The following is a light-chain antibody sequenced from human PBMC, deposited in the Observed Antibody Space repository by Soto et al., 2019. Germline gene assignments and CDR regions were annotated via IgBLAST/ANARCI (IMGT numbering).Light chain of an antibody. CDR3: QQSYSFPRT. CDR1: QSISEY. J-gene: IGKJ1*01. V-gene: IGKV1-39*01. CDR2: AAS. Sequence: DIQMTQSPSSLSASVGDTVTFTCRASQSISEYLNWYQQKPGNAPRLLIYAASNLDNGVPSRFSGSGSGTTFTLNISSLQTEDLATYYCQQSYSFPRTFGQGTKVDIK.